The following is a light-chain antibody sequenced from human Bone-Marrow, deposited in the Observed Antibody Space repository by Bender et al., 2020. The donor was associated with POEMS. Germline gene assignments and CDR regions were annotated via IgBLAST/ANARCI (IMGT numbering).Light chain of an antibody. Sequence: SYELTQPPSVSVSPGQTATITCSGEKLGEEYACWYQQKPGQSPVVVIYQDTKRPSGIPERFSGSTSGNTASLTISGTQAMDEADYYCQAWDSNTVVFGGGTKLTVL. V-gene: IGLV3-1*01. CDR3: QAWDSNTVV. CDR2: QDT. J-gene: IGLJ2*01. CDR1: KLGEEY.